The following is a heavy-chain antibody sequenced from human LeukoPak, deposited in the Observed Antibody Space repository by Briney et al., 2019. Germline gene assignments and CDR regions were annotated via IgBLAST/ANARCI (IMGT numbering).Heavy chain of an antibody. D-gene: IGHD2/OR15-2a*01. J-gene: IGHJ2*01. CDR1: GDSISSSSYF. CDR3: ARMRNYWYFYL. CDR2: SYYTGNT. Sequence: SETLSLTCTVSGDSISSSSYFWGRIRQSPGQGLEWIGTSYYTGNTYYNPSLKSRVTISLDTSRNQFSLRLTSVIVADTALYYCARMRNYWYFYLWGRGTLVAVSS. V-gene: IGHV4-39*07.